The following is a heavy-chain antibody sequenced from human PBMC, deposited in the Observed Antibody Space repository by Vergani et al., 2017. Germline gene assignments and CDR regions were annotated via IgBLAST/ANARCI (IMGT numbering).Heavy chain of an antibody. Sequence: QVQLQASGPGRVKPSQTLSLTCTMSGGSISAGYYFWSWIRQPAGKGLEWLGHISASGNASHSPSLKTRVSMSVDTSKNQFSLKVTSVTAADTAIYFCARRSGGYSGGKVHPLRTAFDVWGHGTVVTVSS. J-gene: IGHJ3*01. CDR2: ISASGNA. CDR1: GGSISAGYYF. CDR3: ARRSGGYSGGKVHPLRTAFDV. V-gene: IGHV4-61*02. D-gene: IGHD6-19*01.